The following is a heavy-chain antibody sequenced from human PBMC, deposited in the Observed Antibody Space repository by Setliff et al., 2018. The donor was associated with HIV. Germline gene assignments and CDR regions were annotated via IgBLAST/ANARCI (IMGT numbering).Heavy chain of an antibody. CDR3: TRGSQPRHYFDY. V-gene: IGHV3-49*04. CDR2: IRSNTFGGTT. Sequence: PGGSLRLSCATSGFTFGDYAMSWVRQAPGKGLEWVGVIRSNTFGGTTEYAASVKGRFTISRDDSKSIAYLQMNSLKTEDTAVYYCTRGSQPRHYFDYWGQGTLVTVSS. CDR1: GFTFGDYA. J-gene: IGHJ4*02.